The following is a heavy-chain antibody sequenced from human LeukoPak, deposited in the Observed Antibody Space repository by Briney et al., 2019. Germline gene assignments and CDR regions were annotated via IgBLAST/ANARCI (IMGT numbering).Heavy chain of an antibody. V-gene: IGHV3-74*01. Sequence: GGSLRLSCVASGFTFSSYWMHWVRQVPGKGLVWVSHINNDGSDTTYADSVKGRFSTSRDNAKSTLFLQMNSLQAEDTAIYYCVRSGGGFDYWGQGTLVTVSS. CDR1: GFTFSSYW. D-gene: IGHD1-1*01. CDR3: VRSGGGFDY. CDR2: INNDGSDT. J-gene: IGHJ4*02.